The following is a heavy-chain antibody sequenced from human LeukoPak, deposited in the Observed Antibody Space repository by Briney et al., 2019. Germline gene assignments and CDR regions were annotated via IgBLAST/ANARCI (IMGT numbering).Heavy chain of an antibody. CDR2: IRYDGSNK. V-gene: IGHV3-30*02. CDR1: GFTFDDYA. J-gene: IGHJ4*02. Sequence: PGRSLRLSCAASGFTFDDYAMHWVRQAPGKGLEWVAFIRYDGSNKYYADSVKGRFTISRDNSKNTLYLQMNSLRAEDTAVYYCAKVSPSYCSSTSCIPPFDYWGQGTLVTVSS. CDR3: AKVSPSYCSSTSCIPPFDY. D-gene: IGHD2-2*01.